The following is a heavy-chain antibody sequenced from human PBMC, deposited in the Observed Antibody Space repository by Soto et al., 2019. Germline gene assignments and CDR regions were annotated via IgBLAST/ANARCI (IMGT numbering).Heavy chain of an antibody. V-gene: IGHV1-2*04. CDR1: GYTFTGYY. Sequence: GASVKVSCKASGYTFTGYYMYWVRQAPGQGLEWMGWINPNSGGTNYAQKFQGWVTMTRDTSISTAYMELSRLRSDDTAVYYCARDGGRFLGYYYYGMDVWGQGATVTVSS. CDR2: INPNSGGT. J-gene: IGHJ6*02. CDR3: ARDGGRFLGYYYYGMDV. D-gene: IGHD3-3*01.